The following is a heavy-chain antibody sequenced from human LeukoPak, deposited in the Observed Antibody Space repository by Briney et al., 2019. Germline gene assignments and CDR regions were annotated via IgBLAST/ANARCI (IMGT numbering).Heavy chain of an antibody. D-gene: IGHD1-26*01. CDR3: AIRIVGATNAFDI. CDR1: GGSISSSNW. CDR2: IYHSGST. Sequence: PSETLSLTCAVSGGSISSSNWWSWVRQPPGKGLEWIGEIYHSGSTNYNPSLKSRVTISVDKSKNQFSLKLSSVTAADTAVYYCAIRIVGATNAFDIWGQGTMVTVSS. V-gene: IGHV4-4*02. J-gene: IGHJ3*02.